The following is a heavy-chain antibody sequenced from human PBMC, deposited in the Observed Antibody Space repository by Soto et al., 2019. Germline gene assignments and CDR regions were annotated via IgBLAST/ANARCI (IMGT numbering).Heavy chain of an antibody. CDR1: GDSISSFY. J-gene: IGHJ4*02. CDR2: IYYSGST. D-gene: IGHD3-10*01. CDR3: ARDARRGVIDY. V-gene: IGHV4-59*01. Sequence: QVQLQESGPGLVKPSETLSLTCTVSGDSISSFYWSWIRPPPGKGLEWIGYIYYSGSTNYNPSLKSRVPMSVDTSKNQFSLKLSSVTAADTAVYYWARDARRGVIDYWGQGTLVTVSS.